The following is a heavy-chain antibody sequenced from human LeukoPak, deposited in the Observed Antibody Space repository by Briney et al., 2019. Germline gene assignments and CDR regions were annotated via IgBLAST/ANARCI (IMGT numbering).Heavy chain of an antibody. J-gene: IGHJ4*02. CDR1: GGTFSGYT. V-gene: IGHV1-69*13. CDR3: ARDPPGGSYLDY. CDR2: IIPIFGTA. Sequence: SAKVSCKASGGTFSGYTISWVPQAPGQGLEWMGRIIPIFGTANSAQKVQGRVTITADESTSTAYMELSSLRSEDTAVSYCARDPPGGSYLDYWGQGTVVTVSS. D-gene: IGHD1-26*01.